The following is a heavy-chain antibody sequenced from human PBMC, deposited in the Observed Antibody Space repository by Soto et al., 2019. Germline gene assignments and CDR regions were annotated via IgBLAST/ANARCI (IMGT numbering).Heavy chain of an antibody. CDR3: ARDRYDILTGYYKVGYYYGMDV. D-gene: IGHD3-9*01. J-gene: IGHJ6*02. Sequence: WETLSLTCAVSGGSISSSNWWSWVRQPPGKGLEWIGEIYHSGSTNYNPSLKSRVTISVDKSKNQFSLKLSSVTAAGTAVYYCARDRYDILTGYYKVGYYYGMDVWGQGTTVTVSS. V-gene: IGHV4-4*02. CDR1: GGSISSSNW. CDR2: IYHSGST.